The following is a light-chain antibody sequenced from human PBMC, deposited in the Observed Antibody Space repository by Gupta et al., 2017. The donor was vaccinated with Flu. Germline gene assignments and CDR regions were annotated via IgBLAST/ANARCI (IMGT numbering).Light chain of an antibody. J-gene: IGKJ4*01. CDR3: QQRSNWPPSLT. Sequence: EIVLTQSPATLSLSPGESATLSCRASQSVSSYLAWYQQKPGQAPRLLIYDASNRATGIPARFSGSGSETDFTLTISSLEPDDFAVYYCQQRSNWPPSLTFGGGTKVELK. V-gene: IGKV3-11*01. CDR1: QSVSSY. CDR2: DAS.